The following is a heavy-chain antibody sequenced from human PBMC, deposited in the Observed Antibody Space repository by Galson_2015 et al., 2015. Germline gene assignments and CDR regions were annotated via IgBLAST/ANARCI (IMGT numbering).Heavy chain of an antibody. D-gene: IGHD3-22*01. CDR2: INSDGSTT. V-gene: IGHV3-74*01. Sequence: SLRLSCAASGFTFSNYWMHWVRQAPGKGLVCVSRINSDGSTTGYAGSVKGRFTISRDNAKNTLYLQMNSLRAGDTAVYYCAREFYYDRSGYYGDYFDYWGQGTLVTVSS. J-gene: IGHJ4*02. CDR3: AREFYYDRSGYYGDYFDY. CDR1: GFTFSNYW.